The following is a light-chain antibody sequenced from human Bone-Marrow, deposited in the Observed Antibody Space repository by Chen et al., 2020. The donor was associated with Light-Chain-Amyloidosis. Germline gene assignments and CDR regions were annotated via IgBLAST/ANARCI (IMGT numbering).Light chain of an antibody. CDR3: QQYNDWPLT. CDR1: QGLNNK. CDR2: DAS. J-gene: IGKJ4*01. V-gene: IGKV3-15*01. Sequence: EIVMTQSPATLSLSPWERATLSCGASQGLNNKLAWYQQKPGQAPRLLIYDASTRATDIPSRFRGSGSGTEFTLTITSLTSEDFALYYCQQYNDWPLTFGGGNKVE.